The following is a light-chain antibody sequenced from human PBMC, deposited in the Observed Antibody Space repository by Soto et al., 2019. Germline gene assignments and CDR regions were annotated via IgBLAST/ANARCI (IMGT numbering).Light chain of an antibody. Sequence: QSVLTQPPSVSGTPGQRVTISCSGSNSNIGSNAVSWYQQLPGTAPKSLIYSNNQRPSGVHDRISGSKSGTSASLAISGLQSEDEAEYYCAAWDDSLRGRVFGGGTKLTVL. CDR2: SNN. CDR3: AAWDDSLRGRV. CDR1: NSNIGSNA. V-gene: IGLV1-44*01. J-gene: IGLJ2*01.